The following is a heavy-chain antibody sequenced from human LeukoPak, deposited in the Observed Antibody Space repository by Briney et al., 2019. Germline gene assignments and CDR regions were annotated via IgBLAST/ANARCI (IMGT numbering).Heavy chain of an antibody. CDR2: INPKNGDT. Sequence: ASVKVSCKASGYTFTGYYMHWVRQAPGQGLEWMGWINPKNGDTNYGQRSQGRVTLTKDTSISTVYMELSNLRSDDTAVYFCARDLWFGESHFDYWGQGIRVTVSS. CDR3: ARDLWFGESHFDY. V-gene: IGHV1-2*02. CDR1: GYTFTGYY. D-gene: IGHD3-10*01. J-gene: IGHJ4*02.